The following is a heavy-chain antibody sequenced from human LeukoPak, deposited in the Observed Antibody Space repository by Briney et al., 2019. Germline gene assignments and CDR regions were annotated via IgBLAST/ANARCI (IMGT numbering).Heavy chain of an antibody. D-gene: IGHD3-22*01. J-gene: IGHJ4*02. CDR2: INHSGST. V-gene: IGHV4-34*01. CDR1: GGSFSGYY. Sequence: SETLSLTCAVYGGSFSGYYWSWIRQPPGKGLEWIGEINHSGSTNYNPSLRSRVTISVDTSKNQFSLKLSSVTAADTAVYYCARGTYYYDSSGYYDFDYWGQGTLVTVSS. CDR3: ARGTYYYDSSGYYDFDY.